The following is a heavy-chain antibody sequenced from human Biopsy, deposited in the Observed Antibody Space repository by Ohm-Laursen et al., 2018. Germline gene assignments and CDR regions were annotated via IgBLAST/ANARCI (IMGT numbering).Heavy chain of an antibody. CDR3: VSIFHTNNERRPFDM. J-gene: IGHJ3*02. D-gene: IGHD2-21*01. V-gene: IGHV4-4*07. CDR1: GGSLSSYY. Sequence: SETLSLTCTVSGGSLSSYYWSWIRQAAGKGLEWIGRVYVGGSNNYNPSLRSRVSLSVDTSKNQFSLMLSGVTAADTAVYYCVSIFHTNNERRPFDMWGQGTMVAVSA. CDR2: VYVGGSN.